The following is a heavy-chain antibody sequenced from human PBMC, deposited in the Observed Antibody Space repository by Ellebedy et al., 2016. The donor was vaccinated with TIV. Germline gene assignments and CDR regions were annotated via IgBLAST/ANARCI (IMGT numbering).Heavy chain of an antibody. Sequence: AASVKVSCKASGYTFTGYYMHWVRQAPGQGLEWMGWINPNSGGTNYAQKFQGRVTMTRDTSISTAYMELSRLRSDDTAVYYCASSGPGASVNIVATTWNYYYYGMDVWGQGTTVTVSS. V-gene: IGHV1-2*02. D-gene: IGHD5-12*01. CDR2: INPNSGGT. CDR1: GYTFTGYY. CDR3: ASSGPGASVNIVATTWNYYYYGMDV. J-gene: IGHJ6*02.